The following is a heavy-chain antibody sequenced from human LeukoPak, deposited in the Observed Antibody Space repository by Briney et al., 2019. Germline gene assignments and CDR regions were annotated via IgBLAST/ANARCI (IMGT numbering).Heavy chain of an antibody. CDR2: IIPIFGTA. V-gene: IGHV1-69*13. D-gene: IGHD6-19*01. CDR1: GGTFSSHA. CDR3: ARDRTGIAVAGTDFDY. J-gene: IGHJ4*02. Sequence: SVKVSCKASGGTFSSHAISWVRQAPGQGLEWMGGIIPIFGTAYYAQKFQGRVTITADESTSTAYMELSSLRSEDTAVYYCARDRTGIAVAGTDFDYWGQGTLVTVSS.